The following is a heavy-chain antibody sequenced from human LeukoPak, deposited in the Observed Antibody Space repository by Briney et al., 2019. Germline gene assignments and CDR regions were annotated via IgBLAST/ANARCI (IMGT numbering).Heavy chain of an antibody. CDR1: GFTFRSYS. CDR3: ARDDTEWFGEFHDAFDI. V-gene: IGHV3-21*01. D-gene: IGHD3-10*01. Sequence: GGSLRLSCAASGFTFRSYSMNWVRQAPGKGLEGVSAISSISSYIYYADSVKGRFTISRDNAKNSLYLQMNSLRAEDTAVYYCARDDTEWFGEFHDAFDIWGQGTMVTVSS. CDR2: ISSISSYI. J-gene: IGHJ3*02.